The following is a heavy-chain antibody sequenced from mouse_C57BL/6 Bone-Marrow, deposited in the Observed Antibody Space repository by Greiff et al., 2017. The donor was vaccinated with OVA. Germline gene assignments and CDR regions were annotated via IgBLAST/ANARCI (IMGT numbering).Heavy chain of an antibody. D-gene: IGHD4-1*01. V-gene: IGHV1-76*01. J-gene: IGHJ1*03. CDR1: GYTFTDYY. CDR2: IYPGSGNT. Sequence: VQLKESGAELVRPGASVKLSCKASGYTFTDYYINWVKQRPGQGLEWIARIYPGSGNTYYNEKFKGKATLTAEKSSSTAYMQLSSLTSEDSAVYYCARRGTGTVIDVWGTGTTVTVSS. CDR3: ARRGTGTVIDV.